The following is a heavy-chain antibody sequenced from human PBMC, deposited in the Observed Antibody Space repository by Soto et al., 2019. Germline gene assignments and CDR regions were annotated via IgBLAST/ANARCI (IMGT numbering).Heavy chain of an antibody. CDR3: VAGPIYGGKLLDY. Sequence: SETLSLTCAVSGGSISSGGYSWSWIRQPPGKGLEWIGYIYHSGSTYYNPSLKSRVTISVDRSKNQFSLKLSSVTAAGTAVYYCVAGPIYGGKLLDYWGQGTLVTVSS. V-gene: IGHV4-30-2*01. J-gene: IGHJ4*02. D-gene: IGHD4-17*01. CDR2: IYHSGST. CDR1: GGSISSGGYS.